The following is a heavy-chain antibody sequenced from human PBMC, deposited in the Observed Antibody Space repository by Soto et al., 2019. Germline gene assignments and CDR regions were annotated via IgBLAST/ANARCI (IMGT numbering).Heavy chain of an antibody. J-gene: IGHJ5*02. CDR2: INHSGST. CDR3: ARDEDTAMITGDWFDP. CDR1: GGSFSGYY. D-gene: IGHD5-18*01. Sequence: SETLSLTCAVYGGSFSGYYWSWIRQPPGKGLEWIGEINHSGSTNYNPSLKSRVTISVDTSKNQFSLKLSSVTAADTAVYYCARDEDTAMITGDWFDPWGQGTLVTVSS. V-gene: IGHV4-34*01.